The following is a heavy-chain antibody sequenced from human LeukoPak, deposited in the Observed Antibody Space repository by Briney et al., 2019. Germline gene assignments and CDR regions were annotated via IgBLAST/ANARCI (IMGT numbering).Heavy chain of an antibody. D-gene: IGHD2-15*01. CDR3: ARDTSGYCSGGSCYEVEFYYYYMDV. CDR2: IKQDGSEK. CDR1: GFTFSSYW. V-gene: IGHV3-7*01. Sequence: PGGSLRLSCAASGFTFSSYWMSWVRQAPGKGLEWVANIKQDGSEKYYVDSVKGRFTTSRDNAKNSLYLQMNSLRAEDTAVYYCARDTSGYCSGGSCYEVEFYYYYMDVWGKGTTVTISS. J-gene: IGHJ6*03.